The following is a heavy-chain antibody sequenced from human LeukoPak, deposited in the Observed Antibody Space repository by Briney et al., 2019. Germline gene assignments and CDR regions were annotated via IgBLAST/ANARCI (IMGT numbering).Heavy chain of an antibody. J-gene: IGHJ4*02. D-gene: IGHD6-19*01. CDR1: GFTFDNYA. Sequence: PGGSLRLSCATSGFTFDNYAMHWVRQAPGKGLAWLSVISWNSGYIGYADSVKGRFTISRDNAKKSLDLQMNSLRAEDTAFYYCAKVRGPYSSGYFFDYWGQGTLVTVSS. CDR2: ISWNSGYI. CDR3: AKVRGPYSSGYFFDY. V-gene: IGHV3-9*01.